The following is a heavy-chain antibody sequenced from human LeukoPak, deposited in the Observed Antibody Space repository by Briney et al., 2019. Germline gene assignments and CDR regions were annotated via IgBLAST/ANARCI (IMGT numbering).Heavy chain of an antibody. Sequence: AGGSLRLSCAGSGFTFSDYAMGWVRQAPGKGLEWVSDISGVADSTHYADSVKGRFTISRDNSKNILYLQMKSLRAEDTAVYYCATESKWLPTYWGQGTLVTVPS. D-gene: IGHD5-12*01. CDR3: ATESKWLPTY. V-gene: IGHV3-23*01. CDR2: ISGVADST. J-gene: IGHJ4*02. CDR1: GFTFSDYA.